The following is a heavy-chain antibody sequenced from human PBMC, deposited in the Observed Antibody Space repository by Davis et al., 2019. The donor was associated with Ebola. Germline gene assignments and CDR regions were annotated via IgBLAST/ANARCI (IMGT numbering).Heavy chain of an antibody. V-gene: IGHV3-33*01. D-gene: IGHD3-10*01. CDR1: GFTFSAYG. CDR2: VWRDGTGE. Sequence: GGSLRLSCEAFGFTFSAYGMHWVRQAPGKGLEWVAIVWRDGTGEYYADSVKGRFTISRDNSKNTLYLQMNNVRDEDTAVYFCARELGRGNEFDYWGQGTLVTVSS. CDR3: ARELGRGNEFDY. J-gene: IGHJ4*02.